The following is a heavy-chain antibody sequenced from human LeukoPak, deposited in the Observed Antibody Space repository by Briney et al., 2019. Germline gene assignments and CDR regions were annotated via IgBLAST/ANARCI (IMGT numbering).Heavy chain of an antibody. J-gene: IGHJ4*02. Sequence: PGGSLRLSCAASGFTVSSNYMSWVRQAPGKGLEWVSVIYSGGSTYYADSVKGRFTISRDNSKNTLYLQMNSLRAEDTAVCYCALGGKTYCSSTSCYPFLFDYWGQGTLVTVSS. CDR3: ALGGKTYCSSTSCYPFLFDY. V-gene: IGHV3-66*01. D-gene: IGHD2-2*01. CDR1: GFTVSSNY. CDR2: IYSGGST.